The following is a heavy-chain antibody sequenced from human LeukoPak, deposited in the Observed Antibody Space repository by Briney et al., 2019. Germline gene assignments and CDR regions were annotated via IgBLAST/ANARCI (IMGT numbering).Heavy chain of an antibody. V-gene: IGHV3-43*02. D-gene: IGHD4-23*01. Sequence: GGSPRLSCAASGFTFDDYAMHWVRQAPGKGLEWVSLISGDGGSTYYADSVKGRFTISRDNSKNSLYLQMNSLRTEDTALYYCAKEVYGGNSISGFDYWGQGTLVTVSS. J-gene: IGHJ4*02. CDR3: AKEVYGGNSISGFDY. CDR2: ISGDGGST. CDR1: GFTFDDYA.